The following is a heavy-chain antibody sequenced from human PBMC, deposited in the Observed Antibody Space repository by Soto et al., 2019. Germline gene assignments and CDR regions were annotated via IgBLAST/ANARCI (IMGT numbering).Heavy chain of an antibody. CDR2: IYYSGST. V-gene: IGHV4-61*08. D-gene: IGHD2-21*01. CDR1: GASINSGVYY. Sequence: PSETLSLTCTVSGASINSGVYYWSWIRQPPGKGLEWIGYIYYSGSTNYNPSLKSRVTISVDTSKNQFSLKLSSVTAADTAVYYCARQGYCGYVDYWGQGTLVTVSS. J-gene: IGHJ4*02. CDR3: ARQGYCGYVDY.